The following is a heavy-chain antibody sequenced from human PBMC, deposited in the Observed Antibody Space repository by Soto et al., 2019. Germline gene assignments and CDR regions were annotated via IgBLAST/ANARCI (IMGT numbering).Heavy chain of an antibody. V-gene: IGHV1-8*01. CDR1: GYTFTSYD. CDR3: ARYGVVVVAASYYYYYIDV. CDR2: TNPNSGNT. Sequence: ASGKVSCKASGYTFTSYDINWVRQATGQGLEWMGWTNPNSGNTGYAQKFQGRVTMTRNTSISTAYMELSSLRSEDTAVYYCARYGVVVVAASYYYYYIDVWANGTTVTVSS. D-gene: IGHD2-15*01. J-gene: IGHJ6*03.